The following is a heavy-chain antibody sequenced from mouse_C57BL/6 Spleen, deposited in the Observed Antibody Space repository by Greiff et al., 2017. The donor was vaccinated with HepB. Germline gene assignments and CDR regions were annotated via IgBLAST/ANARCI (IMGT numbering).Heavy chain of an antibody. CDR1: GYTFTSYW. V-gene: IGHV1-50*01. J-gene: IGHJ2*01. CDR3: ARSGGSDY. Sequence: VQLQQPGAELVKPGASVKLSCKASGYTFTSYWMQWVKQRPGQGLEWIGEIDPSDSYTNYNQKFKGKATLTVDTSSSTAYMQLSSLTSEDSAVYYCARSGGSDYWGQGTTLTVSS. CDR2: IDPSDSYT. D-gene: IGHD3-1*01.